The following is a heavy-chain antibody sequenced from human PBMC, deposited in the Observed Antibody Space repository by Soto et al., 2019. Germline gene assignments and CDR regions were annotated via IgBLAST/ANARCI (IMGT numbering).Heavy chain of an antibody. CDR2: INPNSGGT. V-gene: IGHV1-2*04. CDR1: GYTFTGYY. CDR3: ARARNCSSTSCYVGSGYYYGMDV. Sequence: ASVKVSCKASGYTFTGYYMHWVRQAPGQGLEWMGWINPNSGGTNYAQKFQGWVTMTRDTSISTAYMELSRLRSDDTAVYYCARARNCSSTSCYVGSGYYYGMDVWGQGTTVTVSS. J-gene: IGHJ6*02. D-gene: IGHD2-2*01.